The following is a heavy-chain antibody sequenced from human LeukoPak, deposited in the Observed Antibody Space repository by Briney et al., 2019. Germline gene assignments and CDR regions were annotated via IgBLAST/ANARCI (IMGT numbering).Heavy chain of an antibody. Sequence: GGSLRLSCAASGFTFSSYWMSWVRQAPGKGLEWVANIKQDGSEKYYVDSVKGRFTISRDNAKNSLYLQMNSLRAEDTAVYYCARAIAVAGTWFDYWGQGTLVTVSS. CDR1: GFTFSSYW. D-gene: IGHD6-19*01. CDR3: ARAIAVAGTWFDY. CDR2: IKQDGSEK. V-gene: IGHV3-7*01. J-gene: IGHJ4*02.